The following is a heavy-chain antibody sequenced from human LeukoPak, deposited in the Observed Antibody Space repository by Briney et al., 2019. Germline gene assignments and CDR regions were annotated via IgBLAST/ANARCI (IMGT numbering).Heavy chain of an antibody. D-gene: IGHD3-22*01. Sequence: SETLSLTCTVSGGSISSGGYYWSWIRQHPGKDLEWIGYIHYSGSTYYNPSLKSRVTILVDTSKNQFSLKLSAVTAADTAVYYCARYYYVISGYSNCFDPWGQGTLVTVSA. CDR2: IHYSGST. CDR1: GGSISSGGYY. V-gene: IGHV4-31*03. CDR3: ARYYYVISGYSNCFDP. J-gene: IGHJ5*02.